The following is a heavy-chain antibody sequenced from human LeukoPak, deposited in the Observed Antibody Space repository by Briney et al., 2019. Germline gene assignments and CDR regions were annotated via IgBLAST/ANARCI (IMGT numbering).Heavy chain of an antibody. CDR1: GFSVRSNY. Sequence: GSLRLSCAASGFSVRSNYMSWVRQSPRKGLEWVSIMYSGGSTDYADSVKGRFITSRDHSKNTLYLQMNSLRAEDTAVYYCARDRYCSGGSCYGDAFDLWGQGTMVTVSS. J-gene: IGHJ3*01. CDR2: MYSGGST. D-gene: IGHD2-15*01. CDR3: ARDRYCSGGSCYGDAFDL. V-gene: IGHV3-53*05.